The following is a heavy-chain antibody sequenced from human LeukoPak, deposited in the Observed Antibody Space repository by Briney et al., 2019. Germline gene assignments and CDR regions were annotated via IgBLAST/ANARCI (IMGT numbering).Heavy chain of an antibody. D-gene: IGHD6-13*01. CDR2: IYYSGST. J-gene: IGHJ6*02. V-gene: IGHV4-31*03. CDR1: GGSISSGGYY. CDR3: AREHLRVYTAYGMDV. Sequence: SETLSLTCTVSGGSISSGGYYWSWIRQHPGKGLEWIGYIYYSGSTYYNPSLKSRVTISVDTSKNQFSLKLSSVTAADTAVYYCAREHLRVYTAYGMDVWAKGPRSPSP.